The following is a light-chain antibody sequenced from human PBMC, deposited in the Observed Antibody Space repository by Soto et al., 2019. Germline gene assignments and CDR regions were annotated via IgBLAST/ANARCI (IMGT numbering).Light chain of an antibody. Sequence: QSALTQPASVSGSPGQSITISCTGTSSDGGGYDYVSWYQQHPDKAHKLRIYEVTDRPSGVSSRFSGSKSGNTASLTISGLQAEDEDDYYCSSLTSGSTRVFGTGTRSPS. CDR2: EVT. J-gene: IGLJ1*01. V-gene: IGLV2-14*01. CDR3: SSLTSGSTRV. CDR1: SSDGGGYDY.